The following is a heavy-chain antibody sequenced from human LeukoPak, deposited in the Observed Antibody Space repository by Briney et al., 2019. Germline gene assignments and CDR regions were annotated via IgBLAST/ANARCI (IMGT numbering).Heavy chain of an antibody. CDR1: GFTFSNAW. V-gene: IGHV3-15*01. D-gene: IGHD5-24*01. CDR3: TTDQDGFNPGF. CDR2: IKRRTDGGTT. J-gene: IGHJ4*02. Sequence: GGSLRLSCAAAGFTFSNAWMSWVRQAAGKGLEWVGRIKRRTDGGTTDYAAPVKARFTLSRDDSKDTLYLQMNSLKIEDTAVYYCTTDQDGFNPGFWGPGTLVTVSS.